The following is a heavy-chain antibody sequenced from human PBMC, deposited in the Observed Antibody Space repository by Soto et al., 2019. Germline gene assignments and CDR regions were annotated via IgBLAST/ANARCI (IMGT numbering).Heavy chain of an antibody. CDR3: ARSGSGAAYYYHGLDV. CDR1: GYTFTSYG. D-gene: IGHD6-25*01. CDR2: ISTYNGNT. V-gene: IGHV1-18*04. Sequence: QVQLVQSGAEVKKPGASVKVSCKASGYTFTSYGFSWVREAPGQGLEWMGWISTYNGNTNYAQKLQGRVTMTTDTSTSTAYMELRSLRSDDTAVYYCARSGSGAAYYYHGLDVWGQGTTVTVSS. J-gene: IGHJ6*02.